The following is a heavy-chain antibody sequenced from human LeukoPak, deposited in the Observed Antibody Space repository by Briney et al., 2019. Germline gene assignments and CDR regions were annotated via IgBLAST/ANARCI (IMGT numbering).Heavy chain of an antibody. Sequence: SETLSLTCTVSGGSISSSSYYWGWIRQPPGKGLEWIGSIYYSGSTYYNPSLKSRVTISVDTSKNQFSLKLSSVTAADTAVYYCVQGRDYYDSSGYYHGSSFDYWGQGTLVTVSS. V-gene: IGHV4-39*07. CDR1: GGSISSSSYY. CDR3: VQGRDYYDSSGYYHGSSFDY. D-gene: IGHD3-22*01. J-gene: IGHJ4*02. CDR2: IYYSGST.